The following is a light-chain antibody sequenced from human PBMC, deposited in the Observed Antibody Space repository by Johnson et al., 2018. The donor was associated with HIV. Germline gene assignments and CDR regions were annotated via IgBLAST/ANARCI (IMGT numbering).Light chain of an antibody. CDR1: SSNIGNNY. V-gene: IGLV1-51*01. Sequence: QSVLTQPPSVSAAPGQKVTISCSGSSSNIGNNYVSWFQHLPGTAPKLLIYDNNKRPSGIPDRFSGSKSGTSATLGITGLQTGDEADYYLGTWYSSLSAYVFGTGTKVTVL. CDR3: GTWYSSLSAYV. CDR2: DNN. J-gene: IGLJ1*01.